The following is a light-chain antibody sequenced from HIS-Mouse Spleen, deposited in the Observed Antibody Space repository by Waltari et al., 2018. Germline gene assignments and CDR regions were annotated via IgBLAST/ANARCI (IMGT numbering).Light chain of an antibody. CDR3: SSYTSSSTLV. J-gene: IGLJ2*01. CDR1: SSDVGGYNY. Sequence: QSALTQPASVSGSPGQSITISCTGTSSDVGGYNYVSWYQQHPGKAPKLMSYDVSNRRSGVSNRFSGSKSGNTASLTISGLQAEDEADYYCSSYTSSSTLVFGGGTKLTVL. V-gene: IGLV2-14*03. CDR2: DVS.